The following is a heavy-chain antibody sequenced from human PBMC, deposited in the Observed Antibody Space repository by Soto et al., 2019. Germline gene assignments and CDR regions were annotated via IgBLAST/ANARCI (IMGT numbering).Heavy chain of an antibody. CDR1: GGTFSSYA. J-gene: IGHJ6*02. CDR2: IIPIFGTA. Sequence: GASVKVSCKASGGTFSSYAISWVRQAPGQGLEWMGGIIPIFGTANYAQKFQGRVTITADKSTSTAYMELSSLRSEDTAVYYCARTLSLGCSSTSCYTSLYYYYYGMDVWGQGTTVTSP. CDR3: ARTLSLGCSSTSCYTSLYYYYYGMDV. D-gene: IGHD2-2*02. V-gene: IGHV1-69*06.